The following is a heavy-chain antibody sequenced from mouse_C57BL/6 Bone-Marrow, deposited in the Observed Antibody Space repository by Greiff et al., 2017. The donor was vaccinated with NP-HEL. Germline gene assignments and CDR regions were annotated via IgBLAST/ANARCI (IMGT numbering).Heavy chain of an antibody. CDR2: INPNNGGT. J-gene: IGHJ4*01. V-gene: IGHV1-22*01. D-gene: IGHD1-1*01. Sequence: VQLQQSGPELVKPGASVKMSCKASGYTFTDYNMHWVKQSHGKSLEWIGYINPNNGGTSYNQKFKGKATLTVNKSSSTAYMELRSLTSEDSAVYYCAKMGGLLNYYAMDYWGQGTSVTVSS. CDR1: GYTFTDYN. CDR3: AKMGGLLNYYAMDY.